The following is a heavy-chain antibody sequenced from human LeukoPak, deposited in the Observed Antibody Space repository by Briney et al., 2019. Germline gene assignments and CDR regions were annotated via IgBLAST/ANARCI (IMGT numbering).Heavy chain of an antibody. V-gene: IGHV4-34*01. J-gene: IGHJ4*02. D-gene: IGHD4-11*01. CDR1: GGSFSGYY. Sequence: TPSETLSLTCAVYGGSFSGYYWSWIRQPPGKGLEWIGEINHSGSTNYNPSLKSRVTISVDTSKNQFSLKLSSVTAADTAVYYCARGRATVTTGLYYFDYWGQGTLVTVSS. CDR2: INHSGST. CDR3: ARGRATVTTGLYYFDY.